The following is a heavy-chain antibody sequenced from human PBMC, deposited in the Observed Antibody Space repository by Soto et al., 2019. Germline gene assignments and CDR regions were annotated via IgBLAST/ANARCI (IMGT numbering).Heavy chain of an antibody. Sequence: GGSLRLSCAASGFTFSSYGMHWVRQAPGKGLEWVAVISYDGSNKYYADSVKGRFTISRDNSKNTLYLQMNSLRAEDTAVYYCAKVEGDLYYYMDVWGKGTTVTVSS. CDR2: ISYDGSNK. V-gene: IGHV3-30*18. CDR1: GFTFSSYG. D-gene: IGHD3-10*01. CDR3: AKVEGDLYYYMDV. J-gene: IGHJ6*03.